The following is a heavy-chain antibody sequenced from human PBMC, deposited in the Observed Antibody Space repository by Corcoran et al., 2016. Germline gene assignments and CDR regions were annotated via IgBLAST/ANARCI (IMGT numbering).Heavy chain of an antibody. CDR3: ARGAGGAALGWGYGMDV. D-gene: IGHD3-10*01. V-gene: IGHV1-46*01. J-gene: IGHJ6*02. Sequence: QVQLVQSGAEGKNPGASVMVSGEASGCTFTCYYMPWERQAPRQGLEWIGIISLSGGTSRYAQKFQGRVTMTSDTSTSTVYMELSSLRSEDTAVEYWARGAGGAALGWGYGMDVWGQGTTVTVSS. CDR1: GCTFTCYY. CDR2: ISLSGGTS.